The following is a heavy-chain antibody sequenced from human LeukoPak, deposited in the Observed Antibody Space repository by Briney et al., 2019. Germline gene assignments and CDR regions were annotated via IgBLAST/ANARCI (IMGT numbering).Heavy chain of an antibody. CDR2: IIPVFGTS. CDR3: ARVTGGRYCSTTSCYMRGWFDP. J-gene: IGHJ5*02. CDR1: GGTFSSHA. D-gene: IGHD2-2*02. Sequence: SVKVSCMASGGTFSSHAISWVRQAPGQGLEWMGGIIPVFGTSNYAQKFQGRVTITADESTRTAYMELSSLRSEDTAVYYCARVTGGRYCSTTSCYMRGWFDPWGQGTLVTVSS. V-gene: IGHV1-69*13.